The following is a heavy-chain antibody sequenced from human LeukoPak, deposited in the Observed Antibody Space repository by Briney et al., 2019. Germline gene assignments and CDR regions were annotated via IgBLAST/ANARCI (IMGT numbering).Heavy chain of an antibody. V-gene: IGHV3-7*01. CDR1: GFTFSSNW. Sequence: GGSLRLSCGTSGFTFSSNWMSWVRHAPGRGLDWVANIKPDGSAEYYAASVKGRFTVSRDNAKNSLYLQMNSLRDEDTAVYFCARDLLDYWGQGTLVTVSS. CDR3: ARDLLDY. CDR2: IKPDGSAE. J-gene: IGHJ4*02.